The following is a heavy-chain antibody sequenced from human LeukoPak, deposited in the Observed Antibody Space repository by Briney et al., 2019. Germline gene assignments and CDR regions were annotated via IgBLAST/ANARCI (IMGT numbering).Heavy chain of an antibody. Sequence: GGSLRVSCAASGFTFSSYAMSWVRQAPGKGLEWVSAIRGSGGITFYADSVKGRFTISRDNSKNTLYLQMNSLRAEDTAVYYCARDLRWSHYWYFDLWGRGTLVTVSS. CDR3: ARDLRWSHYWYFDL. D-gene: IGHD2-15*01. V-gene: IGHV3-23*01. CDR1: GFTFSSYA. J-gene: IGHJ2*01. CDR2: IRGSGGIT.